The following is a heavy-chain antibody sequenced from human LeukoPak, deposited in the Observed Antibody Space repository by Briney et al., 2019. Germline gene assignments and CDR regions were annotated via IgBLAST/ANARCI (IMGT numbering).Heavy chain of an antibody. Sequence: SWNSGSIGYADSVKGRFTISRDNAKNSLYLQMNSLRAEDTALYYCAKDIAAAGTGWYFDLWGRGTLVTVSS. CDR2: SWNSGSI. CDR3: AKDIAAAGTGWYFDL. D-gene: IGHD6-13*01. J-gene: IGHJ2*01. V-gene: IGHV3-9*01.